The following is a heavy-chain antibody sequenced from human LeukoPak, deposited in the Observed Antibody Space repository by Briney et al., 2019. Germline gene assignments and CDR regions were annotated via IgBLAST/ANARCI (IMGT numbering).Heavy chain of an antibody. J-gene: IGHJ3*02. CDR3: ARDGDSTSSAPINDAFDI. CDR2: IYYGGTT. CDR1: GGSMTSGDHY. D-gene: IGHD6-6*01. Sequence: PSETLSLTCNVSGGSMTSGDHYWSWIRQPPGKGLEWIGYIYYGGTTYYDPSLKSRVTISIDTSKNQFYLKLNSVTAADTAVYYCARDGDSTSSAPINDAFDIWGQGTTVTVSS. V-gene: IGHV4-30-4*08.